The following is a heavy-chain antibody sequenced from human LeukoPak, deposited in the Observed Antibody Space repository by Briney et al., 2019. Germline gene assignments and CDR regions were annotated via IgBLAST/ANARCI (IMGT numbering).Heavy chain of an antibody. V-gene: IGHV1-18*01. CDR2: ISAYNGNT. CDR3: ARDQGDIVVVTAIYYYYYGMDV. Sequence: ASVKVSCKASGYIVTSSGISRVGQSPRHGLGWMGWISAYNGNTNYAPKLQGRVTMTTDTSTSTAYMELRSLRSDDTDVYYCARDQGDIVVVTAIYYYYYGMDVWGQGTTVTVSS. CDR1: GYIVTSSG. J-gene: IGHJ6*02. D-gene: IGHD2-21*02.